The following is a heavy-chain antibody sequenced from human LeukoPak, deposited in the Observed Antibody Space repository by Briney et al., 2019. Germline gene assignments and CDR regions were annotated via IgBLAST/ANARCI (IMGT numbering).Heavy chain of an antibody. V-gene: IGHV3-21*01. CDR2: ISSSSSHI. Sequence: GGSLRLSCAASGFTFSTYWVHCVRQAPGKGLEWVSSISSSSSHIYYADSVKGRFTISRDNAKNSLYLQMNSLRAADTAVYYCARGAFYFDYWGQGTLVTVSS. J-gene: IGHJ4*02. CDR1: GFTFSTYW. D-gene: IGHD1-26*01. CDR3: ARGAFYFDY.